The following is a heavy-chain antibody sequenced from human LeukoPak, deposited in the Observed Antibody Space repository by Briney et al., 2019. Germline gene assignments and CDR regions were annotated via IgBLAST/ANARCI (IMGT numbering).Heavy chain of an antibody. CDR2: INHSRST. CDR1: GGSFSGYY. Sequence: SETLSLTCAVYGGSFSGYYWSWIRQPPGKGLEWIGEINHSRSTNYNPSLKSRVTISVDTSKNQFSLKLSSVTAADTAVYYCARRMATIRPFDYWGQGTLVTVSS. V-gene: IGHV4-34*01. J-gene: IGHJ4*02. CDR3: ARRMATIRPFDY. D-gene: IGHD5-24*01.